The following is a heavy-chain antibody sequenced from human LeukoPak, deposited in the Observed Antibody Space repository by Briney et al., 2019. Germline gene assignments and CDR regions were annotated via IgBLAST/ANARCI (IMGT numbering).Heavy chain of an antibody. CDR1: GFTFSSYA. V-gene: IGHV3-23*01. CDR2: ISGSGGST. J-gene: IGHJ4*02. CDR3: AKDYYYDSSGYAND. D-gene: IGHD3-22*01. Sequence: GGSLRLSCAASGFTFSSYAMSWDRQAPGKGLEWVSAISGSGGSTYYADSVKGRFTISRDNSKNTLYLQMNSLRAEDTAVYYCAKDYYYDSSGYANDWGQGTLVTVSS.